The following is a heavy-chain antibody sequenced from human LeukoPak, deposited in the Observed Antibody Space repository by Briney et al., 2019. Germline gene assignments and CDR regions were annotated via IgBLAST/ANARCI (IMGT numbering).Heavy chain of an antibody. CDR3: ARDKGDYGDFGGDDY. CDR1: GFVFTSYG. Sequence: AASVKVSCKASGFVFTSYGFTWVRQAPGQGLEWMGWISANDGKTHYSEKHQGRVTMSTDTVTSTAYMELRSLRSDDTAVYYCARDKGDYGDFGGDDYWGQGTLVTVSS. CDR2: ISANDGKT. V-gene: IGHV1-18*01. J-gene: IGHJ4*02. D-gene: IGHD4-17*01.